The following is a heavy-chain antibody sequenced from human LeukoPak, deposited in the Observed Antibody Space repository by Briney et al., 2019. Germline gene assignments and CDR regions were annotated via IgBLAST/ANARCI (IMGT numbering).Heavy chain of an antibody. CDR1: GYSISSGYY. CDR2: IYHSGST. CDR3: ARHLKGHDAFDI. Sequence: PSETLSLTCAVSGYSISSGYYCGWIRQPPGKGLEWIGSIYHSGSTYYNPSLKSRVTISVDTSKNQFSLKLSSVTAADTAVYYCARHLKGHDAFDIWGQGTMVTVSS. J-gene: IGHJ3*02. V-gene: IGHV4-38-2*01.